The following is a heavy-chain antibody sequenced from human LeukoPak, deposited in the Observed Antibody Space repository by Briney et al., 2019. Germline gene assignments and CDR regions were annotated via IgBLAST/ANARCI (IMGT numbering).Heavy chain of an antibody. CDR2: INPDSGGT. CDR1: GYTFTGYY. J-gene: IGHJ4*02. V-gene: IGHV1-2*02. Sequence: ASVKVSCKASGYTFTGYYMHWVRRAPGQGLEWMGWINPDSGGTNYAQKFQGRVTMTRDTSISTAYMELSRLRSDDTAVYYCAVLLEMATINDYWGQGTLVTVSS. CDR3: AVLLEMATINDY. D-gene: IGHD5-24*01.